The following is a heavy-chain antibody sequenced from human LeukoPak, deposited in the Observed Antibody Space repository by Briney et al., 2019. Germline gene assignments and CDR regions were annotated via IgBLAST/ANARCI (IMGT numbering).Heavy chain of an antibody. CDR3: ARVGRYFDWSFYHFDY. Sequence: ASVKVSCKASGYTFTGYYMHWVRQAPGQGLEWMGWINPNSGGTNYAQKLQGRVTMTTDTSTTTAYMELRSLRSDDTAVYYCARVGRYFDWSFYHFDYWGQGTLVTVSS. D-gene: IGHD3-9*01. J-gene: IGHJ4*02. CDR2: INPNSGGT. V-gene: IGHV1-2*02. CDR1: GYTFTGYY.